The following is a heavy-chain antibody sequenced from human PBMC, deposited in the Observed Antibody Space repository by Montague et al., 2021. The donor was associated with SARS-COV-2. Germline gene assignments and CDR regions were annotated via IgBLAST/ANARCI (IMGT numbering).Heavy chain of an antibody. Sequence: SLRLSCAASGFAFSSSSMNWVRQAPGKGLEWVSSISSSSSYIYYADSVKGRFTISRDNAKNSLYLQMNSLRAEDTAVYYCARVGYMGRGRVGDWGQGTLVTVSS. CDR2: ISSSSSYI. D-gene: IGHD3-10*01. CDR3: ARVGYMGRGRVGD. CDR1: GFAFSSSS. V-gene: IGHV3-21*01. J-gene: IGHJ4*02.